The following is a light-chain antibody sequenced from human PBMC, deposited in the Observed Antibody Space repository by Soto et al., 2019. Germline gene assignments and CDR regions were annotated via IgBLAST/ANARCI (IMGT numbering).Light chain of an antibody. Sequence: QSVLTQPPSVSGAPGQRVTISCTGSSSNIGAGYDVHWYQQLPGTAPKLLIYGNSNRPSGVPDRFSGSKSGTSASLAITGLQAEDEADYYCQSYDSSLRGVFGGGTKVTDL. CDR2: GNS. V-gene: IGLV1-40*01. J-gene: IGLJ2*01. CDR1: SSNIGAGYD. CDR3: QSYDSSLRGV.